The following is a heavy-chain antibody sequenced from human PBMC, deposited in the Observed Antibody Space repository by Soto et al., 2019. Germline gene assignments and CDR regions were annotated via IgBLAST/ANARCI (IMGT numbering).Heavy chain of an antibody. J-gene: IGHJ4*02. CDR2: INGDGSST. D-gene: IGHD6-13*01. CDR3: ARAAFGSSTWYDY. CDR1: GFTFSSYW. Sequence: LRLSCAASGFTFSSYWMHWVRQAPGKGLVWVSRINGDGSSTSYADSVKGRFTISRDNAENTLFLQMNSLRAEDTAIYYCARAAFGSSTWYDYWGQGTLVTVSS. V-gene: IGHV3-74*01.